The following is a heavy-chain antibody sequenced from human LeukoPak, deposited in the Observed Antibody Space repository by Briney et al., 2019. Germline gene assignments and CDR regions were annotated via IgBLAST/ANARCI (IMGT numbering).Heavy chain of an antibody. J-gene: IGHJ3*02. D-gene: IGHD3-22*01. V-gene: IGHV4-59*01. Sequence: PSETLSLTCTVSGGSISSYYWSWIRQPPGKGLEWIGYIYYSGSTNYNPSLKSRVTISVDTSKNQFSLKLSSVTAADTAVYYCARAHSRSFNYYDSSGYYYDFVAFDIWGQGTMVTVSS. CDR3: ARAHSRSFNYYDSSGYYYDFVAFDI. CDR1: GGSISSYY. CDR2: IYYSGST.